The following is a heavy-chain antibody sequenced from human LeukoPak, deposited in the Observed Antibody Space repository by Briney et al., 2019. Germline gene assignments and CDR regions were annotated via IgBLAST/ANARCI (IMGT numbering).Heavy chain of an antibody. D-gene: IGHD3-22*01. CDR2: IIPILGIA. Sequence: SVKVSCKASGGTFSSYAISWVQQAPGQGLEWMGRIIPILGIANYAQKFQGRVTITADKSTSTAYMELSSLRSEDTAVYYCARDSEGGYYYDSSGYYEWGQGTLVTVSS. CDR1: GGTFSSYA. V-gene: IGHV1-69*04. J-gene: IGHJ4*02. CDR3: ARDSEGGYYYDSSGYYE.